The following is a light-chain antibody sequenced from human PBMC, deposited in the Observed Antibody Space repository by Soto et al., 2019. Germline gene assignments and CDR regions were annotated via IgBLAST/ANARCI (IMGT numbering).Light chain of an antibody. Sequence: DIQMTQSPSSLSASVGDRFTITCHASQDISNYLNRYQQKPGKAPKLLIYDASNLETGVPSRFSGSGSGTDFTFTISSLQPEDIATYYCQQYDNPSITFGQGTRLEIK. V-gene: IGKV1-33*01. CDR2: DAS. J-gene: IGKJ5*01. CDR1: QDISNY. CDR3: QQYDNPSIT.